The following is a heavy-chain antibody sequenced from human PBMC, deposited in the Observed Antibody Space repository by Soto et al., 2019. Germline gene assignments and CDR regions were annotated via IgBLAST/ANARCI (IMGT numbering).Heavy chain of an antibody. Sequence: PSETLSLTSTVSGDSSSSSSYYWGWIRQPPGKGLEWIGSIYYSGSTYYNPSLKSRVTISVDTSKNQFSLKLSSVTAADTAVYYCARGLEDCGDGDFDYWGQGTLVTVSS. CDR3: ARGLEDCGDGDFDY. CDR2: IYYSGST. D-gene: IGHD2-21*02. V-gene: IGHV4-39*01. J-gene: IGHJ4*02. CDR1: GDSSSSSSYY.